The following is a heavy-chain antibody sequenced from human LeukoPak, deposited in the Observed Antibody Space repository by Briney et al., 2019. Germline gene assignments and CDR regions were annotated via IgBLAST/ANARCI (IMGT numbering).Heavy chain of an antibody. J-gene: IGHJ4*02. CDR3: ARLFCSGGTCTIFDY. D-gene: IGHD2-15*01. CDR1: GDSISTSNSY. V-gene: IGHV4-61*05. CDR2: IFYSWST. Sequence: SETLSLTCTVSGDSISTSNSYWGWIRQPPGKGLEWIGYIFYSWSTNYNPSLKSRVTMSVDTSKNQISLKLTSVTAADTAVYYCARLFCSGGTCTIFDYWGQGTLVTVSS.